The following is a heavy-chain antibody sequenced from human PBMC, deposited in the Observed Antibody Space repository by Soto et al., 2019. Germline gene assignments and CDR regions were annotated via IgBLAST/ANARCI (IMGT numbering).Heavy chain of an antibody. CDR2: IYPGDSDA. Sequence: PGESLKISCKGSGYSFSTHWLSWIRQMPGKGLEYMGIIYPGDSDARYSPSFQGQVTLSAGKSTSTAYLQWTSLKASDTAIYFCARARVSTPRLEDPFDIWGQGTMVTVSS. J-gene: IGHJ3*02. CDR1: GYSFSTHW. D-gene: IGHD5-12*01. V-gene: IGHV5-51*01. CDR3: ARARVSTPRLEDPFDI.